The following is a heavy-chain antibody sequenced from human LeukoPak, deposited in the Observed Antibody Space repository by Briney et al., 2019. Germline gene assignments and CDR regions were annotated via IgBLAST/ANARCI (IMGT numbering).Heavy chain of an antibody. J-gene: IGHJ6*03. CDR2: IYTSGST. V-gene: IGHV4-61*02. D-gene: IGHD3-10*01. CDR1: GGSISSNTYY. Sequence: PSETLSLTCTVSGGSISSNTYYWSWIRQPAGKGLEWIGRIYTSGSTNYNPSLKSRVTISVDTSKNQFSLRLSSVTAADTAMYYCARDRRDMFRGINIVRQYHYYYYMDFWGKGTTVTVSS. CDR3: ARDRRDMFRGINIVRQYHYYYYMDF.